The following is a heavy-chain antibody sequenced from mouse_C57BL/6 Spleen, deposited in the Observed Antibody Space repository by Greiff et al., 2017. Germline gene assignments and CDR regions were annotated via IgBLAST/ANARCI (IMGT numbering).Heavy chain of an antibody. D-gene: IGHD2-4*01. CDR2: IDPETGGT. V-gene: IGHV1-15*01. Sequence: QVQLQQSGAELVRPGASVTLSCKASGYTFTDYEMHWVKQTPVHGLEWIGAIDPETGGTAYNQKFKGKAILTADKSSSTAYMELRSLTSEDSAVYYCTRPLYDYDGNYWGQGTTLTVSS. CDR3: TRPLYDYDGNY. J-gene: IGHJ2*01. CDR1: GYTFTDYE.